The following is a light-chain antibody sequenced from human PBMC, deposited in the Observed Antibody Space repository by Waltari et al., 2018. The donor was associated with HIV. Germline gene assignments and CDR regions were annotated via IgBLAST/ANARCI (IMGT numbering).Light chain of an antibody. J-gene: IGLJ2*01. CDR3: ETWDSTVRV. CDR2: VEPSGVF. V-gene: IGLV4-60*03. CDR1: AGFQPHI. Sequence: QPVLTQPSSASASLGSSVNLTCPLSAGFQPHILTWHQKRPDRAPQFLMKVEPSGVFNRGSGVSHRFSASASGGDRTLTISNLQSEDEADYFCETWDSTVRVFGDGTRVTVL.